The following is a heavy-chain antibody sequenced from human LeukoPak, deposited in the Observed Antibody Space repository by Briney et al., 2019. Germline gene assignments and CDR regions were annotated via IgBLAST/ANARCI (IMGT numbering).Heavy chain of an antibody. CDR1: GFTFSNAW. D-gene: IGHD3-3*01. V-gene: IGHV3-7*01. J-gene: IGHJ6*03. CDR2: IKQDGSEK. CDR3: AREKWFLEWSVHYYYYYMDV. Sequence: GGSLRLSCAASGFTFSNAWMSWVRQAPGKGLEWVANIKQDGSEKYYVDSVKGRFTISRDNAKNSLYLQMNSLRAEDTAVYYCAREKWFLEWSVHYYYYYMDVWGKGTTVTVSS.